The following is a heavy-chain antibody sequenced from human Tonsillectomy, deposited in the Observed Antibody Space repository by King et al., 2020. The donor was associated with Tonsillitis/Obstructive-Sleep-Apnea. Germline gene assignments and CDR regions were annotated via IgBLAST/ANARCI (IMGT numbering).Heavy chain of an antibody. CDR3: ARVGEGAGTVGPPPFDY. Sequence: VQLQQSGPGLVKPSQTLSLTCAISGDSVSSDSAAWNWIRQSPSRGLEWLGRTCHRSKGYYDYAVSVKSRITINPDASKNQFSLQLNSVTPEDTAVYYCARVGEGAGTVGPPPFDYWGQGTLVTVSS. CDR2: TCHRSKGYY. V-gene: IGHV6-1*01. CDR1: GDSVSSDSAA. D-gene: IGHD1-26*01. J-gene: IGHJ4*02.